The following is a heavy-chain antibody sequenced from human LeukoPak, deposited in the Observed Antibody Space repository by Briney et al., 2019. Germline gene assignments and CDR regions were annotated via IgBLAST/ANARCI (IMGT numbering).Heavy chain of an antibody. CDR3: ARKLAGHYFDY. J-gene: IGHJ4*02. D-gene: IGHD6-19*01. V-gene: IGHV3-30*01. Sequence: PGRSLRLTCAASGFIFSSYAMHWVRQAPGKGLEWVAVISYDGSNKYYADSVKGRFTISRDNSKNTLYLQMNSLGAEDTAVYYCARKLAGHYFDYWGQGTLVTVSS. CDR1: GFIFSSYA. CDR2: ISYDGSNK.